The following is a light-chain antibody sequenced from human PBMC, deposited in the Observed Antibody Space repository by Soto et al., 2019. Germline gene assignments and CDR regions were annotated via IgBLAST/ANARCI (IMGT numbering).Light chain of an antibody. CDR1: QSVSRS. J-gene: IGKJ4*01. V-gene: IGKV3-11*01. Sequence: EIVLTQSPATLSLSPGDIATLSCRASQSVSRSLTWYQQKPGQAPSLLIYDASTRATGIPPRFSGSGSGTDFTLTISSLEPEDFAVDYCQQRSNSFSGGTKVEIK. CDR2: DAS. CDR3: QQRSNS.